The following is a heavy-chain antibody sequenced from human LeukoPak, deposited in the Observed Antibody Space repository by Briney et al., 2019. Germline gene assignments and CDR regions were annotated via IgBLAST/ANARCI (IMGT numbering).Heavy chain of an antibody. J-gene: IGHJ4*02. Sequence: GGSLRLSCAASGFTFSSYAMSWVRQAPGKGLEWVSAISGSGSSTYYADSVKGRFTISRDNSKNTLYLQMNSLRAEDTAVYYCAKVLSSSWLWSEFDYWGQGTLVTVSS. CDR1: GFTFSSYA. V-gene: IGHV3-23*01. D-gene: IGHD6-13*01. CDR3: AKVLSSSWLWSEFDY. CDR2: ISGSGSST.